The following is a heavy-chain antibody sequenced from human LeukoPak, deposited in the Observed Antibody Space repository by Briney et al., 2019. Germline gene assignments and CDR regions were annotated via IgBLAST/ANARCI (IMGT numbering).Heavy chain of an antibody. D-gene: IGHD3-16*01. V-gene: IGHV1-2*02. CDR1: GYTFTGYY. J-gene: IGHJ4*02. CDR2: INPNSGGT. CDR3: ARVAPPRYDYGEIDY. Sequence: ASVKVSCKASGYTFTGYYMHWVRQAPGQGLEWMGWINPNSGGTNYAQKFQGRVTMTRDSSISAAHMELSMLRDDDTAGYYCARVAPPRYDYGEIDYWGQGTLVTVSS.